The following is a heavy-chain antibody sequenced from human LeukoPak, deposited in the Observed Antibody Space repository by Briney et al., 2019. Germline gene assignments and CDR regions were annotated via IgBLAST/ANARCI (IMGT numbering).Heavy chain of an antibody. J-gene: IGHJ5*02. CDR1: GYTFTGYY. V-gene: IGHV1-2*06. CDR2: INPNSGGT. CDR3: AEPHTVLYNWFDP. Sequence: ASVKVSCKASGYTFTGYYMHWVRQAPGQGLEWMGRINPNSGGTNYAQKFQGRVTMTRDTSISTAYMELSRLRSDDTAVYYCAEPHTVLYNWFDPWGQGTLVTVSS. D-gene: IGHD1-14*01.